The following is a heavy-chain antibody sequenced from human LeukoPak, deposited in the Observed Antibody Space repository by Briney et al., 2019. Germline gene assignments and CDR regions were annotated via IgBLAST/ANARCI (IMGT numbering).Heavy chain of an antibody. Sequence: SETLSLTCTVSGGSISSGDYYWSWIRQPPGKGLEWIGYIYHSGSTNYHPSLKSRVTISLDMSKNQFSLKLSSVTAADTAVYYCARRYKLATVGTGDAFDIWGQGTMVTVSS. CDR1: GGSISSGDYY. J-gene: IGHJ3*02. D-gene: IGHD6-13*01. V-gene: IGHV4-30-4*01. CDR2: IYHSGST. CDR3: ARRYKLATVGTGDAFDI.